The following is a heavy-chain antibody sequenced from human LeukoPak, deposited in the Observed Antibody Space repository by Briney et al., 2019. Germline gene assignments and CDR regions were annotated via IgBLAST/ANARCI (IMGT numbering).Heavy chain of an antibody. D-gene: IGHD2-21*02. CDR2: ISYDGSNK. Sequence: PGGSLRLSCAASGFTFSSYAMHWVRQAPGKGLEWVAVISYDGSNKYYADSVKGRFTISRDNSKNTLYLQMNSLRAEDTAVYYCASPYCGGDCYSLDYWGQGTLVTVSS. CDR1: GFTFSSYA. CDR3: ASPYCGGDCYSLDY. V-gene: IGHV3-30-3*02. J-gene: IGHJ4*02.